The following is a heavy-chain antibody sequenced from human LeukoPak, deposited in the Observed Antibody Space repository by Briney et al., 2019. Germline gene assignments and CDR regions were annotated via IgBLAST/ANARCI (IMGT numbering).Heavy chain of an antibody. Sequence: PSETLSLTCAVSGGSISSSNWWSWVRPPPGKGLGWIGEIYHSGSTNYNPSLKSRVTISVDKSKNQFSLKLSSVTAADTAVYYCARRSRYYYDSSGYSAGSPFDYWGQGTLVTVSS. D-gene: IGHD3-22*01. CDR3: ARRSRYYYDSSGYSAGSPFDY. CDR1: GGSISSSNW. J-gene: IGHJ4*02. V-gene: IGHV4-4*02. CDR2: IYHSGST.